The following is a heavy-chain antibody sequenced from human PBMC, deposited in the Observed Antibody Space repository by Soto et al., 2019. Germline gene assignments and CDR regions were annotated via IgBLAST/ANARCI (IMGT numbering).Heavy chain of an antibody. D-gene: IGHD2-15*01. V-gene: IGHV5-51*01. J-gene: IGHJ4*02. CDR2: IYPADSDT. Sequence: PGESLKISCKGSGYNFNTYWIGWVRQMPGKGLEWMGIIYPADSDTRYSPSFAGQVIISADKSISTAYLQWRSLKASDTAIYYCARPLDEWGSGFAFGGRGPRVTVSS. CDR3: ARPLDEWGSGFAF. CDR1: GYNFNTYW.